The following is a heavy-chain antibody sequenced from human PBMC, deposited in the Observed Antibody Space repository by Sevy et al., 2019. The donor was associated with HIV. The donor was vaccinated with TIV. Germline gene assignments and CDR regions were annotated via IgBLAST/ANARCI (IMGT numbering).Heavy chain of an antibody. CDR1: GFTFTDYF. CDR2: IDQDGSQK. J-gene: IGHJ4*02. Sequence: GGSLRLSFAASGFTFTDYFMGWVRQAPGKGLEWVANIDQDGSQKNYVDSVKGRFTISRDNAKNSVYLQMNRLRVDDTAVYYCARELWPGDYWGQGTLVTVSS. CDR3: ARELWPGDY. D-gene: IGHD2-21*01. V-gene: IGHV3-7*01.